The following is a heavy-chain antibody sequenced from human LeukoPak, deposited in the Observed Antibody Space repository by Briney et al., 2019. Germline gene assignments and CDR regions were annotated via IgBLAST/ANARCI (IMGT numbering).Heavy chain of an antibody. CDR3: ASLRQWLEGGDY. Sequence: PGGSLRLSCAASGFTFSSYEMNWVRQAPGKGLEWASYISSSGSTIYYADSVKGRFTISRDNAKNSLYLQMNSLRAEDTAVYYCASLRQWLEGGDYWGQGPLVTVSS. V-gene: IGHV3-48*03. CDR2: ISSSGSTI. CDR1: GFTFSSYE. D-gene: IGHD6-19*01. J-gene: IGHJ4*02.